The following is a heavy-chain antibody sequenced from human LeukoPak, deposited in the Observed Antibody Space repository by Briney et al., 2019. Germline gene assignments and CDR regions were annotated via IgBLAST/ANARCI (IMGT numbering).Heavy chain of an antibody. Sequence: VKVSCKAXXXTFTSYYMHWVRQAPGQGLEWMGIINPSGGSTSYAQKFQGRVTMTRDTSTSTVYMELSSLRSEDTAVYYCARAYYDFWSGYQYPYYFDYWGQGTLVTVSS. D-gene: IGHD3-3*01. CDR3: ARAYYDFWSGYQYPYYFDY. V-gene: IGHV1-46*01. CDR2: INPSGGST. CDR1: XXTFTSYY. J-gene: IGHJ4*02.